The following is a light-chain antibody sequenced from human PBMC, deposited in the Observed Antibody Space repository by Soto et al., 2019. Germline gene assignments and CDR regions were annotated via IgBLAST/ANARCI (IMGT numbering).Light chain of an antibody. CDR1: QSVSSSY. V-gene: IGKV3-20*01. J-gene: IGKJ1*01. CDR2: GAS. CDR3: QQYVSPPWT. Sequence: EIVLTQSPGTLSLSPGERATLSCRASQSVSSSYLAWYQQKPGQAPRPLIYGASSRAIGIPDRFSGSGSGTDFTLTISRLEPEDFAAYYCQQYVSPPWTFGQGTKVDIK.